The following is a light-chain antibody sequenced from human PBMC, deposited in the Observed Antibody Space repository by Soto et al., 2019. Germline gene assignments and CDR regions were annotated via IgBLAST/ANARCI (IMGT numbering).Light chain of an antibody. CDR3: QQYNNWPPWT. CDR1: QSVSSN. CDR2: GAS. Sequence: EIVMTQSPATLSVSPGERATLSCRASQSVSSNLAWYQQKPGQAPRLLIYGASTRATGIPARFSGSGSGTEFTLNISSLRSEDFAVYYCQQYNNWPPWTLGQGTKVDIK. V-gene: IGKV3-15*01. J-gene: IGKJ1*01.